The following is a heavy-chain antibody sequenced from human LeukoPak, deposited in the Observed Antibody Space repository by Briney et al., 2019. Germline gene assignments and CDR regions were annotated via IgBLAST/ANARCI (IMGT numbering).Heavy chain of an antibody. CDR1: CGSLSGHY. Sequence: SETLSLTRAVYCGSLSGHYWSWSRPHPRERPEWIGEINHSGSTNYNTSLKSRVTISVDKSKNQFSLKLSSVTAADTAVYFCARLLFGMVIGFDAWGQGTLVTVSS. D-gene: IGHD3-3*01. V-gene: IGHV4-34*01. CDR3: ARLLFGMVIGFDA. CDR2: INHSGST. J-gene: IGHJ5*02.